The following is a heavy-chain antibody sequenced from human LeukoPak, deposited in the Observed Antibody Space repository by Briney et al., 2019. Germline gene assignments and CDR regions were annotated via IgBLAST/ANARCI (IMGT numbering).Heavy chain of an antibody. Sequence: PSETLSLTCTVSGDSISSYYWSWIRQPPGKGLEWIGYIFYSGTTNSNPSLKSRLTLSLDTSKNHFSLKLSSVTAADTAVYYCARYREGCYFDLWGRGTLVTVSS. CDR3: ARYREGCYFDL. D-gene: IGHD4-11*01. CDR1: GDSISSYY. J-gene: IGHJ2*01. V-gene: IGHV4-59*01. CDR2: IFYSGTT.